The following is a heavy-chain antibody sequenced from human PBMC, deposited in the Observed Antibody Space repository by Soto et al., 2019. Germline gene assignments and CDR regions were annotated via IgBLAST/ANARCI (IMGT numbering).Heavy chain of an antibody. CDR1: GGSVSSGSDY. CDR2: IYHSGST. Sequence: SETLSLTCTVSGGSVSSGSDYWSWIRQHQGKGLEWIAYIYHSGSTNYNPSLKSRVTISVDTSKNQFSLNLRSVTAADTAVYYCAKHVFYQYFQYWGQGTLVTLSS. CDR3: AKHVFYQYFQY. V-gene: IGHV4-61*01. D-gene: IGHD2-21*01. J-gene: IGHJ1*01.